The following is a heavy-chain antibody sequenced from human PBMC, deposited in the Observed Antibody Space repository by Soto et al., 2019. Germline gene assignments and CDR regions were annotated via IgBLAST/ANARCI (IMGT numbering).Heavy chain of an antibody. CDR3: ATERPLYDYVWGSYREYDP. CDR2: IIPIFGTA. CDR1: VGTFSSYA. D-gene: IGHD3-16*02. V-gene: IGHV1-69*13. J-gene: IGHJ5*02. Sequence: SVKVSCKSSVGTFSSYAISWVRQAPGQGLEWMGGIIPIFGTANYAQKFQGRVTITADESTSTAYMELSSLRSEDTAVYYCATERPLYDYVWGSYREYDPWG.